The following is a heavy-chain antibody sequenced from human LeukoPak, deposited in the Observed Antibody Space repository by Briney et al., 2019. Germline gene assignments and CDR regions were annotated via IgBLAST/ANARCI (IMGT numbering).Heavy chain of an antibody. CDR1: GYSFTSYW. CDR2: TYPGDSDT. V-gene: IGHV5-51*01. CDR3: ARPHTLDRTTKYYFDY. J-gene: IGHJ4*02. Sequence: GESLKISCKASGYSFTSYWIGWVRQMPGKGLEWMGITYPGDSDTRYSPSFQGHVTISADKSITTAYLQWTNLEASDTAMYYCARPHTLDRTTKYYFDYWGQGTLVTVSS. D-gene: IGHD1-14*01.